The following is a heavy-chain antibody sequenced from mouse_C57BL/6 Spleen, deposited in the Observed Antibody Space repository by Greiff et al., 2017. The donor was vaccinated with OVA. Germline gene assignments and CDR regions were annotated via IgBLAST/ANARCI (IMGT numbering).Heavy chain of an antibody. D-gene: IGHD1-1*01. Sequence: QVHVKQSGPGLVQPSQSLSITCTVSGFSLTSYGVHWVRQSPGKGLEWLGVIWSGGSTDYNAAFISRLSISKDNSKSQVFFKMNSLQADDTAIYYCARGKIYYYGSSYFDYWGQGTTLTVSS. CDR1: GFSLTSYG. CDR2: IWSGGST. CDR3: ARGKIYYYGSSYFDY. J-gene: IGHJ2*01. V-gene: IGHV2-2*01.